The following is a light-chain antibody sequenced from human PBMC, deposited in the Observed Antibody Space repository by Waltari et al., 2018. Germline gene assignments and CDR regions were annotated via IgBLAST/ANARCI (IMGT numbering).Light chain of an antibody. CDR2: DES. Sequence: DIHMTQSPSSLSAPVGDRVTITCQASQDIKQSLNWFHQKPGTAPEVLIFDESNSQTGAPSRFSGSGSGTDFTFTISSLQPGDMGTYYCQQYHSVPLTFGGGTTVEIK. V-gene: IGKV1-33*01. J-gene: IGKJ4*01. CDR3: QQYHSVPLT. CDR1: QDIKQS.